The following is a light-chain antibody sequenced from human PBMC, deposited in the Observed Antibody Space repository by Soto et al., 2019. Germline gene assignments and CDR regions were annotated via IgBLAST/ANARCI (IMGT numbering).Light chain of an antibody. CDR2: GAS. V-gene: IGKV3D-15*01. CDR1: QSVSSN. J-gene: IGKJ4*01. Sequence: EIVMTQSPATLSVSPGERATLSCRASQSVSSNLAWYQQKPGQAPRLLIYGASSRATGIPDRFSGSGSGTDFTLTTSRLEPEDVATYYCQKCKVAPFTFGGGTKVDI. CDR3: QKCKVAPFT.